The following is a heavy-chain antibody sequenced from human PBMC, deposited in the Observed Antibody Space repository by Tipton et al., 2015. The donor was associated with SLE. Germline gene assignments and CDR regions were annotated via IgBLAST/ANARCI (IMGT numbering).Heavy chain of an antibody. CDR1: GGSISSGSYY. Sequence: TLSLTCTVSGGSISSGSYYWSWIRQPAGKGLEWIGRIYNSGSAIYKPSLERRVSMSLDASKNQFSLRLTSVTAADTAVYYCVGGGFGVPNWFDPWGQGTLVTVSS. D-gene: IGHD3-10*01. CDR2: IYNSGSA. V-gene: IGHV4-61*02. J-gene: IGHJ5*02. CDR3: VGGGFGVPNWFDP.